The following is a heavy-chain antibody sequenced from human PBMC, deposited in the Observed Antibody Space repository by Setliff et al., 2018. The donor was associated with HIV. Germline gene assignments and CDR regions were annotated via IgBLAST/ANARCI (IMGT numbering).Heavy chain of an antibody. V-gene: IGHV1-18*01. J-gene: IGHJ6*03. D-gene: IGHD3-22*01. CDR1: GYTFTSYG. CDR3: ARTIESSGYYYYYYYMDA. CDR2: ISAYNGNT. Sequence: AASVKVSCKASGYTFTSYGISWVRQAPGQGLEWMGWISAYNGNTNYAQKLQGRVTMTTDTSTSTAYMELRSLRSDDTAVYYCARTIESSGYYYYYYYMDAWGKGTTVTVSS.